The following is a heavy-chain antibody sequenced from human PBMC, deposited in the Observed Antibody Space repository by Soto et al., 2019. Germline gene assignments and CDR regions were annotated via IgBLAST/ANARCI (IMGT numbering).Heavy chain of an antibody. Sequence: ASVKVSCKVSGYTLTELSMHWVRQAPGKGLEWMGGFDPEDGETIYAQKFQGRVTMTTDTSTSTAYMELRSLRSDDTAVYYCARCGGDCQYYYYYYMDVWGKGTTVTVSS. D-gene: IGHD2-21*01. V-gene: IGHV1-24*01. J-gene: IGHJ6*03. CDR1: GYTLTELS. CDR3: ARCGGDCQYYYYYYMDV. CDR2: FDPEDGET.